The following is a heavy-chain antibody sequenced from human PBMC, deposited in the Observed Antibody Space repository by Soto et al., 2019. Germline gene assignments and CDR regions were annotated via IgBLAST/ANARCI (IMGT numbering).Heavy chain of an antibody. D-gene: IGHD3-10*01. CDR2: INPNSGNT. V-gene: IGHV1-8*01. CDR3: AREGFGGSGSYYYDY. CDR1: GYTFTTYE. J-gene: IGHJ4*02. Sequence: ASVKVSCKASGYTFTTYEINWVRQATGQGLEWMGWINPNSGNTGYAQKFQGRVTMTRNTSISTAYMELSRLRSDDTAVYYCAREGFGGSGSYYYDYWGQGTLVTVSS.